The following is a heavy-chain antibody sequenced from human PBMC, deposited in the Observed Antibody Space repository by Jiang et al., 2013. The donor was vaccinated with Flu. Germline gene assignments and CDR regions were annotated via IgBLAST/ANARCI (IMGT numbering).Heavy chain of an antibody. CDR2: INHSGST. CDR3: ARVKGMYYYGSGSSDY. V-gene: IGHV4-34*01. Sequence: KPSGDPVPHLRCLWWVLQWLLLELDPPAPRKGLEWIGEINHSGSTNYNPSLKSRVTISVDTSKSQFSLKLSSVTAADTAVYYCARVKGMYYYGSGSSDYWGQGTLVTVSS. CDR1: WVLQWLL. J-gene: IGHJ4*02. D-gene: IGHD3-10*01.